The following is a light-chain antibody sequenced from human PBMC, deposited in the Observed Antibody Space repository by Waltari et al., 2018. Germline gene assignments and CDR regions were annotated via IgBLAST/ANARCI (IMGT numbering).Light chain of an antibody. Sequence: EIVLTQSPATLSLSPGERATLSCRASPSVSSYLAWYQQKPGQAPSLLIYDASTRATGIPARFSGSGSGTDFTLTISSLEPEDFAVYYCQQRSNWPRYTFGQGTKLEIK. CDR1: PSVSSY. CDR2: DAS. CDR3: QQRSNWPRYT. J-gene: IGKJ2*01. V-gene: IGKV3-11*01.